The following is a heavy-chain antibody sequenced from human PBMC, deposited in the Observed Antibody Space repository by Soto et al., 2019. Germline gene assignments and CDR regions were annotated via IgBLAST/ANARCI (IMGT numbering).Heavy chain of an antibody. CDR3: ARHVRYRSPLGWFDP. CDR2: IYYSGST. CDR1: GGSISSSSYY. J-gene: IGHJ5*02. Sequence: QLQLQESGPGLVKPSETLSLTCTVSGGSISSSSYYWGWIRQPPGKGLEWIGSIYYSGSTYYNTSIKSRVTKGDDTSKNQFALKLSSVTAADTAVYYCARHVRYRSPLGWFDPWGQGTLVTVSS. V-gene: IGHV4-39*01. D-gene: IGHD6-13*01.